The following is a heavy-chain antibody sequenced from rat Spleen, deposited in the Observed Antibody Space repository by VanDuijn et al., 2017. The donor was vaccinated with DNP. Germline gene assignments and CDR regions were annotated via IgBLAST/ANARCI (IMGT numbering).Heavy chain of an antibody. CDR2: INTDGGST. CDR3: TRAPNIGTTLFDY. Sequence: EVQLVETGGGLVQPGRSLKLSCVASGFTFSSYWMFWIRQAPGKGLEWVASINTDGGSTYYPDSVKGRFTISRDNAKSTLYLQMNSLRSEDTATYYCTRAPNIGTTLFDYWGQGVMVTVSS. CDR1: GFTFSSYW. V-gene: IGHV5-58*01. J-gene: IGHJ2*01. D-gene: IGHD1-5*01.